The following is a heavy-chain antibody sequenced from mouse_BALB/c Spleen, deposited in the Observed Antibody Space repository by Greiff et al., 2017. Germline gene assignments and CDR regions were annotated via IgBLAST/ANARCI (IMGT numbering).Heavy chain of an antibody. CDR1: GYAFSSSW. V-gene: IGHV1-82*01. Sequence: QVQLKESGPELVKPGASVKISCKASGYAFSSSWMNWVKQRPGQGLEWIGRIYPGDGDTNYNGKFKGKATLTADKSSSTAYMQLSSLTSVDSAVYFCARGYYRYDQGAYFDYWGQGTTLTVSS. CDR3: ARGYYRYDQGAYFDY. D-gene: IGHD2-14*01. CDR2: IYPGDGDT. J-gene: IGHJ2*01.